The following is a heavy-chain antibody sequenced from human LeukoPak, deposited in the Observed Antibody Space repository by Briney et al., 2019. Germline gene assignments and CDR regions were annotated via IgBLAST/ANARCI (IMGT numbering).Heavy chain of an antibody. CDR3: AKVAHFSDSRGFHGDYGMDV. Sequence: GGSLRLSCAASGFTFNNFAMSWDRRAPGKGLEWVSSISGSGGSSYYADSVKGRFTISRDNSKNTLYLQMSGLRAADTAIYYCAKVAHFSDSRGFHGDYGMDVWGQGTTVTVSS. CDR1: GFTFNNFA. D-gene: IGHD3-22*01. J-gene: IGHJ6*02. CDR2: ISGSGGSS. V-gene: IGHV3-23*01.